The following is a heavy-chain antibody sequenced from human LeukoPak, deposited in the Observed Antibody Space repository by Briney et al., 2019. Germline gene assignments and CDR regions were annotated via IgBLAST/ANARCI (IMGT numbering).Heavy chain of an antibody. V-gene: IGHV1-18*01. Sequence: ASVKVSCKASGYTFISYGISWVRQAPGQGLEWMGWISTSNGNTNYAQKLQGRVTMTTDASRSTAYMELRSLRSDDTAAYYCARRAGAYSHPYDYWGQGTLVTVSS. CDR1: GYTFISYG. J-gene: IGHJ4*02. CDR2: ISTSNGNT. CDR3: ARRAGAYSHPYDY. D-gene: IGHD4/OR15-4a*01.